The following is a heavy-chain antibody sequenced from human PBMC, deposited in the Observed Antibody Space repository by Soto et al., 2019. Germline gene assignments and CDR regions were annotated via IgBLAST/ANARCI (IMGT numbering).Heavy chain of an antibody. Sequence: VGSLRLSCASSVFTFSSYAMHCVRHSPGKWLEWVAVISYDGSNKYYADSVKGRFTISRDNSKNTLYLQVNSLRAEDTAVYYCARQVVVDARVFEYWGQGTPVSVS. J-gene: IGHJ4*02. CDR3: ARQVVVDARVFEY. CDR1: VFTFSSYA. D-gene: IGHD2-15*01. CDR2: ISYDGSNK. V-gene: IGHV3-30-3*01.